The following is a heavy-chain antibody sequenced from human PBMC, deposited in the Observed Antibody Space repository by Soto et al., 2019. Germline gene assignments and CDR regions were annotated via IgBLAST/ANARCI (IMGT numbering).Heavy chain of an antibody. Sequence: GASVKVSCKASGYTFSNDYMHWVRQAPGQGLEWMGIINPSSGGTAYAQKFQGRITMTRDTSTSTVYMELRSLRSDDTAVYLCARDGYNYLPIYWGQGTLVTVSS. CDR3: ARDGYNYLPIY. V-gene: IGHV1-46*01. J-gene: IGHJ4*02. CDR2: INPSSGGT. D-gene: IGHD5-12*01. CDR1: GYTFSNDY.